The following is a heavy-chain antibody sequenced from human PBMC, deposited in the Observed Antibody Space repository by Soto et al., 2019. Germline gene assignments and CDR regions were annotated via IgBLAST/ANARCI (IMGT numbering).Heavy chain of an antibody. D-gene: IGHD3-9*01. CDR1: GYTFTRDG. J-gene: IGHJ4*02. V-gene: IGHV1-18*01. Sequence: ASVKVSCKTSGYTFTRDGISCVRQDPEQGLEWMGWISAYNGNTNYAQKLQGRVTMTTDTSTSTAYMELRSLRSDDTAVYYCARPNNRTYYDILTGYPYFDYWAQGTLVTVSS. CDR2: ISAYNGNT. CDR3: ARPNNRTYYDILTGYPYFDY.